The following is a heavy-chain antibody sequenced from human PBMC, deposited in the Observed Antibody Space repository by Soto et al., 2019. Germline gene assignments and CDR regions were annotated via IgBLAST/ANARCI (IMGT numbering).Heavy chain of an antibody. J-gene: IGHJ5*02. CDR2: IYTSGST. Sequence: QVQLQESGPGLVKPSETLSLTCTVSGGSISSYYWSWIRQPAGKGLEWIGRIYTSGSTNYNPSLKSRVTRSVDTSKNQFSLKLSSVTAADTAVYYCARVNSLYSSSSRWFDPWGQGTLVTVSS. V-gene: IGHV4-4*07. CDR1: GGSISSYY. CDR3: ARVNSLYSSSSRWFDP. D-gene: IGHD6-6*01.